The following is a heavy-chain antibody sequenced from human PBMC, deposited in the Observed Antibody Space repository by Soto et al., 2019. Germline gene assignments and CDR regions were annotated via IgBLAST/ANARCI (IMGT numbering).Heavy chain of an antibody. D-gene: IGHD5-12*01. CDR2: INHSGST. J-gene: IGHJ6*02. V-gene: IGHV4-34*01. CDR1: GGSFSGYY. CDR3: ARELGMATIYGMDV. Sequence: QVQLQQWGAGLLKPSETLSLTYAVYGGSFSGYYWSWIRQPPGKGLEWIGEINHSGSTNYNPSLKSRVTISVDTSKNQFSLKLSSVTAADTAVYYCARELGMATIYGMDVWGQGTTVTVSS.